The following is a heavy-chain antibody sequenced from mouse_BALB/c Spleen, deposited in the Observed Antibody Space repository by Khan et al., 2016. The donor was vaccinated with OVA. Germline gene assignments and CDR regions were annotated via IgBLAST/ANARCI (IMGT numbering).Heavy chain of an antibody. CDR2: INPSNDYT. CDR3: IRVGAYHRSDGWFAY. V-gene: IGHV1-4*01. Sequence: QVQLQQSRAELARPGASVKMSCKASGYTFTSYTIHWVRQRPGQAPEWIGHINPSNDYTNYNQNFKDKATLIVDKSSTTAYMQLSSLTSEDSAVYYCIRVGAYHRSDGWFAYWGQGTLVTVSA. D-gene: IGHD2-14*01. J-gene: IGHJ3*01. CDR1: GYTFTSYT.